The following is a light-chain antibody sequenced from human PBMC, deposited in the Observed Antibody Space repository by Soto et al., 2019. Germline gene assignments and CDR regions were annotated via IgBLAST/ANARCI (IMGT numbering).Light chain of an antibody. J-gene: IGLJ1*01. CDR1: SSDVGGYNY. Sequence: QSVLTQPPSVSGSPGQSVTISCPGTSSDVGGYNYVSWYQQHPGKAPKLMIYDVSKRPSGVPDRFSGSKSGNTASLTISGLQAEDEADYYCCSYAGSYTFEVFGTGTKVTVL. CDR2: DVS. CDR3: CSYAGSYTFEV. V-gene: IGLV2-11*01.